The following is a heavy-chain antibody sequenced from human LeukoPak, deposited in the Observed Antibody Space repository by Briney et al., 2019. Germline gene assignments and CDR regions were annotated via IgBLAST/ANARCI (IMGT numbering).Heavy chain of an antibody. CDR1: GGSISSSSYY. Sequence: SETLSLTCTVSGGSISSSSYYWGWIRQPPGKGLEWIGSIYYSGSTYYNPSLKSRVTISVDTSKNQFSLKLSSVTAADTAVYYCARQFEIVYSSSWFDYWGQGTLVTVSS. CDR2: IYYSGST. D-gene: IGHD6-13*01. V-gene: IGHV4-39*01. CDR3: ARQFEIVYSSSWFDY. J-gene: IGHJ4*02.